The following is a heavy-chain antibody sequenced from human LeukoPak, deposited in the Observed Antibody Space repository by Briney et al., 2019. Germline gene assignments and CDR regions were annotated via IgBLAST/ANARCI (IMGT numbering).Heavy chain of an antibody. CDR1: GGPFSGYY. D-gene: IGHD3-16*01. CDR2: INHSGST. V-gene: IGHV4-34*01. J-gene: IGHJ4*02. CDR3: ARETAGGGYDY. Sequence: SETLSLTCAVYGGPFSGYYWSWIRQPPGKGLEWIGEINHSGSTNYNPSLKSRVTISVDTPKNQFSLKLSSVTAADTAVYYCARETAGGGYDYWGQGTLVTVSS.